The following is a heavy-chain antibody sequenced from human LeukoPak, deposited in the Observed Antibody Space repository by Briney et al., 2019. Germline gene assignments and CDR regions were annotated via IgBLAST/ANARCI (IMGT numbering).Heavy chain of an antibody. CDR3: ARGATRRLGPARY. Sequence: GASVKVSCKASGYTFTSYDINWVRQATGQGLEWMGWINPNSGNTGYAQKFQGRGTSTRNTSISTAYVELSSLRSEDTAVYYCARGATRRLGPARYWGQGPLVTVSS. CDR2: INPNSGNT. CDR1: GYTFTSYD. D-gene: IGHD1-1*01. J-gene: IGHJ4*02. V-gene: IGHV1-8*03.